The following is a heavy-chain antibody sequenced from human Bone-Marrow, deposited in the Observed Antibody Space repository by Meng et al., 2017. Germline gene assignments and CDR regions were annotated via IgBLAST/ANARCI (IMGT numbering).Heavy chain of an antibody. Sequence: QLQLQESGSGLVKPSQTLSLTCAVSGGSISSDNYPWSWIRQPPGKGLESIGYIYHSGTAYYNPSLGSRVTISVDRSKNQFSLKLSSVTAADTAVYYCARGDGYNRYFDYWGQGTLVTVSS. J-gene: IGHJ4*02. V-gene: IGHV4-30-2*01. CDR1: GGSISSDNYP. CDR3: ARGDGYNRYFDY. D-gene: IGHD5-24*01. CDR2: IYHSGTA.